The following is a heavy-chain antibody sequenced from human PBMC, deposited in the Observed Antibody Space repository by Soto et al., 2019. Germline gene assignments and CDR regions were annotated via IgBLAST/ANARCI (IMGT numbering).Heavy chain of an antibody. V-gene: IGHV3-30-3*01. CDR2: ISYDGSNK. J-gene: IGHJ4*02. CDR1: GFTFSSYA. Sequence: PGGSLRLSCAASGFTFSSYAMHWVRQAPGKGLEWVAVISYDGSNKYYADSVKGRFTISRDNSKNTLYLQMNSLRAEDTAVYYCARNGDPITMIVVVLDYRGQGTLVTVSS. CDR3: ARNGDPITMIVVVLDY. D-gene: IGHD3-22*01.